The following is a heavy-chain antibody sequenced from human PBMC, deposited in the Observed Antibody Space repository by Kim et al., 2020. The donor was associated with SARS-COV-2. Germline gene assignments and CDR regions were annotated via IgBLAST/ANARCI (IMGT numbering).Heavy chain of an antibody. D-gene: IGHD1-26*01. V-gene: IGHV3-15*01. CDR3: RGVGATTDAFDI. Sequence: DYAAPVKGRFTISRDDSKNTLYLQMNSLKTEDTAVYYCRGVGATTDAFDIWGQGTMVTVSS. J-gene: IGHJ3*02.